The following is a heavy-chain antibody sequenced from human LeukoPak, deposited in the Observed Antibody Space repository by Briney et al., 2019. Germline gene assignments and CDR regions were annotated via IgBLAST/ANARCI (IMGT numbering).Heavy chain of an antibody. CDR2: ISSSSSTI. V-gene: IGHV3-48*02. CDR1: GFTFSTYN. D-gene: IGHD4-17*01. CDR3: AIDTTAWVY. Sequence: GGSLRLSCAASGFTFSTYNMNWVRQAPGKGLEWVSYISSSSSTIKYADSVKGRFTISRDNANNSLYLQMNSLRDEDKAVDYCAIDTTAWVYWGQGTLVTVSS. J-gene: IGHJ4*02.